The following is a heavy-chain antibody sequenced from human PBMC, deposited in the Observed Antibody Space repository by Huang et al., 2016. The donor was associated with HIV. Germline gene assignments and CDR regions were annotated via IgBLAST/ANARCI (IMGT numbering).Heavy chain of an antibody. CDR3: AREIMISFGGPFDS. J-gene: IGHJ5*01. D-gene: IGHD3-16*01. V-gene: IGHV4-34*02. CDR1: GGSFSGYF. Sequence: QVQLEQWGAGLLKPSETLSLTCAVSGGSFSGYFWNWTRQSPGKGLEWMGQINHAGFTDYNPSRNSRATISVDTSKNQFSLRLTSVTAADTAIYYCAREIMISFGGPFDSWGHGNLVTVSS. CDR2: INHAGFT.